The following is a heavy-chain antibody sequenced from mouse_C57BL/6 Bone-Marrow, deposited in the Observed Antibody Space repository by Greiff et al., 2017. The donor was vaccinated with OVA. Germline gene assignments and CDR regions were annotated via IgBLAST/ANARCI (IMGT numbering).Heavy chain of an antibody. CDR2: IRSKSNNYAT. D-gene: IGHD2-3*01. CDR1: GFSFNTYA. V-gene: IGHV10-1*01. J-gene: IGHJ3*01. Sequence: EVHLVESGGGLVQPKGSLKLSCAASGFSFNTYAMNWVRQAPGKGLEWVARIRSKSNNYATYYADSVKDRFTISRDDSESMLYLQMNNLKTEDTSMYYCVRGGNGWLWVAYWGQGTLVTVSA. CDR3: VRGGNGWLWVAY.